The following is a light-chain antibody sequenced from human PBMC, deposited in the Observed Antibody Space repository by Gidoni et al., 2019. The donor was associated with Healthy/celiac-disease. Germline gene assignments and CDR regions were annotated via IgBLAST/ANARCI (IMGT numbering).Light chain of an antibody. J-gene: IGLJ2*01. CDR2: QDS. Sequence: SYELTQPPSVSVSPGQTASITCSGDKLGDKYACWYQQKPGQSPVLVIYQDSKRPSGIPERFSGSTSGNTATLTISGTQAMDEADYYCQACDAGVVFGGGTKLTVL. V-gene: IGLV3-1*01. CDR1: KLGDKY. CDR3: QACDAGVV.